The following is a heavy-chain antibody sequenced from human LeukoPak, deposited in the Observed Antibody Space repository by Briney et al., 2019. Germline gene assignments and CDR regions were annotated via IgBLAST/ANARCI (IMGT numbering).Heavy chain of an antibody. CDR1: GGSISSYY. CDR2: IYTSGST. D-gene: IGHD6-19*01. Sequence: KPSETLSLTCTVSGGSISSYYWSWIRQPAGKGLEWIGRIYTSGSTNYNPSLESRVTMSVDTSKNQFSLKLSSVTAADTAVYYCAREYSSGWTVAFDIWGQGTMVTVSS. V-gene: IGHV4-4*07. J-gene: IGHJ3*02. CDR3: AREYSSGWTVAFDI.